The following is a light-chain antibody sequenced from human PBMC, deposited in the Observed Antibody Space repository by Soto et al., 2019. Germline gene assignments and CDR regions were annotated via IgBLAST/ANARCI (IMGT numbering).Light chain of an antibody. CDR3: QQYGSSPPYT. Sequence: EIVLTQSPGTLSLSPGERATLSCRASHSVSSSYLAWYQQKPGQAPRLLIYGASSRATGVPDRFSGCGSGTDFTLTISRLEPEDFAVYYCQQYGSSPPYTFGQGTKLEIK. CDR2: GAS. V-gene: IGKV3-20*01. J-gene: IGKJ2*01. CDR1: HSVSSSY.